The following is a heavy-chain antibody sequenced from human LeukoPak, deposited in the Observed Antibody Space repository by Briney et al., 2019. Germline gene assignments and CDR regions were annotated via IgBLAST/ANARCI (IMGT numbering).Heavy chain of an antibody. V-gene: IGHV4-4*07. CDR2: IYTSGST. CDR1: GGSISSYY. CDR3: ARDVGPGQWDWFDP. Sequence: TASETLSLTCTVSGGSISSYYWSWIRQPAGKGLEWIGRIYTSGSTNYNPSLKSRVTMSVDTSKNQFSLKLSSVTAADTAVYYCARDVGPGQWDWFDPWGQGTLVTVSS. D-gene: IGHD1-26*01. J-gene: IGHJ5*02.